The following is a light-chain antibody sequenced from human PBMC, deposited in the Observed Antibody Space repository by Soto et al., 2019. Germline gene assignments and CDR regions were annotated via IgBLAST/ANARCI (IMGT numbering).Light chain of an antibody. CDR1: QSVSSN. J-gene: IGKJ1*01. V-gene: IGKV3D-15*01. Sequence: EIVLTQSPGTLSLSPGETASLSCRASQSVSSNSLAWYQQKPGQAPRLLIYDASNRATGIPARFSGSGSGTEFTLTISSLQSEDFAVYYCQQYNNWPPWTFGQGTKVDIK. CDR3: QQYNNWPPWT. CDR2: DAS.